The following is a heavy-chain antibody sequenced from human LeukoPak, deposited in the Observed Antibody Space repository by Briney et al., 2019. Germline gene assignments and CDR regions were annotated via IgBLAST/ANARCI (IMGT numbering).Heavy chain of an antibody. Sequence: GGSMKLSWPAFGLTVGFRGLSWFGRAQGKGLEWFSIIYSGGSSYYADSVKGRFTVSRDTSKNTLYLQMNSLRAGDTAVYYCATRPDGNDVPYFDYWGQGTLVTVSS. J-gene: IGHJ4*02. D-gene: IGHD5-12*01. CDR3: ATRPDGNDVPYFDY. V-gene: IGHV3-66*01. CDR1: GLTVGFRG. CDR2: IYSGGSS.